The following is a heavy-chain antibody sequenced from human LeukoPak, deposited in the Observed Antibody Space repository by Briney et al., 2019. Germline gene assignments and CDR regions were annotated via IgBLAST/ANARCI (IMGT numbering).Heavy chain of an antibody. CDR2: ISWNSGSI. CDR3: ARGDRFRYSYADY. J-gene: IGHJ4*02. CDR1: GFTFDDYA. V-gene: IGHV3-9*03. Sequence: GGSLRLSCAASGFTFDDYAMHWVRQAPGKGLEWVSGISWNSGSIGYADSVKGRFTISRDNAKNSLYLQMNSLRAEDVALYYCARGDRFRYSYADYWGQGTLVTVSS. D-gene: IGHD5-18*01.